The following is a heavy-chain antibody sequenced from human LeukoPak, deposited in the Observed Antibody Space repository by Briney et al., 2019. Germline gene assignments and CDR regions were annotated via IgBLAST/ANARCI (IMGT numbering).Heavy chain of an antibody. CDR2: IQSSATT. J-gene: IGHJ6*02. CDR1: GGSVNSGSYF. Sequence: KPSETLSLTCTVSGGSVNSGSYFWSWFRQPPGKRLEWIGYIQSSATTNYNPSLESRVAIFVDSSKGQFSLRVTSVTAADTAVYYCATDYSNFYGMDVWGQGTTVTVSS. CDR3: ATDYSNFYGMDV. V-gene: IGHV4-61*01. D-gene: IGHD4-11*01.